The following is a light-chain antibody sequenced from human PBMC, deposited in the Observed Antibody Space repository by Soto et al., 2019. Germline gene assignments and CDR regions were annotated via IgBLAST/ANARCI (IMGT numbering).Light chain of an antibody. CDR1: SCDVGGYNY. CDR3: SSYTSSSTLRV. J-gene: IGLJ1*01. CDR2: DVS. V-gene: IGLV2-14*01. Sequence: QSALTQPASVSGSPGQSITISCTGTSCDVGGYNYVSWYQQHPGKAPKLMIYDVSNRPSGVSNRFSGSKSGNTASLTISGLQAEDEADYYCSSYTSSSTLRVFGTGTKVTVL.